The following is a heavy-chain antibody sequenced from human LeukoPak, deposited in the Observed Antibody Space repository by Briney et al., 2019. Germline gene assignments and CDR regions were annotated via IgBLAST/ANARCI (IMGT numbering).Heavy chain of an antibody. CDR2: IIPIFGTA. J-gene: IGHJ4*02. V-gene: IGHV1-69*05. CDR1: GGTFSSYA. CDR3: ARSVDYFDNTGPHMMFDY. D-gene: IGHD3-22*01. Sequence: GASVKVSCKASGGTFSSYAISWVRQAPGQGLEWMGGIIPIFGTANYAQKFQGRVTITTDESTSTAYMELSSLRSEDTAVYHCARSVDYFDNTGPHMMFDYWGQGSLVTVSS.